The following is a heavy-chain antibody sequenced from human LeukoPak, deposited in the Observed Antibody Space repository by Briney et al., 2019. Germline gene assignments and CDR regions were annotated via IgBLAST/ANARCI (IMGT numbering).Heavy chain of an antibody. CDR3: ARQSGELRTYFDY. CDR2: IIPIFGTA. CDR1: GGTFSSYA. V-gene: IGHV1-69*01. D-gene: IGHD1-26*01. Sequence: ASVKVSCKASGGTFSSYAISWVRQAPGQGLEWMGGIIPIFGTANYAQKFQGRVTIIADESTSTAYMELSSLRSEDTAVYYCARQSGELRTYFDYWGQGTLVTVSS. J-gene: IGHJ4*02.